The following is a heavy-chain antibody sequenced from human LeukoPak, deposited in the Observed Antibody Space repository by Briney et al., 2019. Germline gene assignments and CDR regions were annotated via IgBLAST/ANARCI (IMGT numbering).Heavy chain of an antibody. CDR3: ARGQGSSSSRPADFDY. J-gene: IGHJ4*02. CDR1: GGSISSYY. CDR2: IYYSGST. Sequence: SETLSLTCTVSGGSISSYYWSWIRQPPGKGLEWIGYIYYSGSTNYNPSLKSRVTISVDTSKNQFSLKLSSVTAADTAVYYCARGQGSSSSRPADFDYWGQGTLVTVSS. D-gene: IGHD6-6*01. V-gene: IGHV4-59*12.